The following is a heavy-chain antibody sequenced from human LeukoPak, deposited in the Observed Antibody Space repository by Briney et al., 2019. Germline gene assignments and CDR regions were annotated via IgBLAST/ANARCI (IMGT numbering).Heavy chain of an antibody. CDR3: ARSGPRFYSAAGRDYYYYGMDV. V-gene: IGHV7-4-1*02. Sequence: ASVTVSCKASGYTFTSYAMNWVRQAPGQGLEWMGWINTNTGNPTYAQGFTGRFVFSLDTSVSTAYLQISSLKAEDTAVYYCARSGPRFYSAAGRDYYYYGMDVWGQGTTVTVSS. J-gene: IGHJ6*02. D-gene: IGHD6-13*01. CDR1: GYTFTSYA. CDR2: INTNTGNP.